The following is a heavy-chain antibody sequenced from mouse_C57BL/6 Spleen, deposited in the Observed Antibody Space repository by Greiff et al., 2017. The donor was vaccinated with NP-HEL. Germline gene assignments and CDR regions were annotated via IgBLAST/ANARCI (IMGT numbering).Heavy chain of an antibody. CDR3: ARTTRYYFDY. D-gene: IGHD1-1*01. CDR2: IDPSDSYT. V-gene: IGHV1-59*01. Sequence: QVQLQQSGAELVRPGTSVKLSCKASGYTFTSYWMHWVKQRPGQGLEWIGVIDPSDSYTNYNQKFKGKATLTVDTSSSTAYMQLSSLTSEDSAVYYCARTTRYYFDYWGQGTTLTVSS. J-gene: IGHJ2*01. CDR1: GYTFTSYW.